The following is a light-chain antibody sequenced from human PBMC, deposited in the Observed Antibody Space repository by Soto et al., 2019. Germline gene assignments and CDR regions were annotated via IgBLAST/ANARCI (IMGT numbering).Light chain of an antibody. Sequence: DIQMTQSPSHVSASVGDRVSITCRASQDIRSWLAWYQQRPGKAPKLLIYAATILQSGVPSRFSGSGSGTAFTLTISNLQPEDFASYFCQQADSFPLTFGGGTK. V-gene: IGKV1-12*01. CDR3: QQADSFPLT. CDR1: QDIRSW. CDR2: AAT. J-gene: IGKJ4*01.